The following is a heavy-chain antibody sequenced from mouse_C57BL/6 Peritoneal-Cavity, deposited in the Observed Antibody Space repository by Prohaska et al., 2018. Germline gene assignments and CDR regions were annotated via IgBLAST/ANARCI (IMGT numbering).Heavy chain of an antibody. CDR2: INPNYGTT. J-gene: IGHJ3*01. V-gene: IGHV1-39*01. CDR3: ARRGPPSGGFAY. D-gene: IGHD3-2*02. Sequence: FQLHHSLPELVKPGASVKISCKPSGYSFTDYTMIWVQQINGKSLEWIGVINPNYGTTSYNQKFKGKATLTVEEASSTAYMQLKSMASEDYAVYYCARRGPPSGGFAYWGQGTLVTVSA. CDR1: GYSFTDYT.